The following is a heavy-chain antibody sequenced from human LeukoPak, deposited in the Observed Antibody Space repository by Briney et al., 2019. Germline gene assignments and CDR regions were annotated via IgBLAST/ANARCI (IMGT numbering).Heavy chain of an antibody. J-gene: IGHJ6*02. Sequence: GGSLRLSCAASGFTFSSYAMSWVRQAPGKGLEWVSAISGSGGSTYYADSVKGRFTISRDNSKNTLYLQMNSLRAEDTAVYYCAKAEDNYYYYYGMDVWGQGTLVTVSS. CDR1: GFTFSSYA. D-gene: IGHD2-15*01. V-gene: IGHV3-23*01. CDR2: ISGSGGST. CDR3: AKAEDNYYYYYGMDV.